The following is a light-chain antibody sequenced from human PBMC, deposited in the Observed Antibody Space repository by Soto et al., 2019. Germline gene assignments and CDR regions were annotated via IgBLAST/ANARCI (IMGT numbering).Light chain of an antibody. CDR3: LQVKNFPRT. Sequence: DIQMTQAPSSVSASVGDRVTITCRASQDINNRVAWFQQRPGRAPKYLIQAASILQSGFPSRFSATGSGTDFTLTIDSLHPEDFATYYCLQVKNFPRTFGQGTKLEIK. CDR2: AAS. CDR1: QDINNR. V-gene: IGKV1-12*01. J-gene: IGKJ1*01.